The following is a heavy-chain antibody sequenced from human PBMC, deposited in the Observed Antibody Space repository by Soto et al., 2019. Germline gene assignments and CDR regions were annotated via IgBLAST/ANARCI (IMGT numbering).Heavy chain of an antibody. D-gene: IGHD2-15*01. CDR2: IIPILGIA. CDR3: ARDVVVVVAATGANWFDP. J-gene: IGHJ5*02. Sequence: QVQLVQSGAEVKKPGSSVKVSCKASGGTFSSYTISWVRQAPGQGLEWMGRIIPILGIANYAQKFQGRVTITADKSTSTAYMELSSLRSEDTAVYYCARDVVVVVAATGANWFDPWGPGTLVTVSS. V-gene: IGHV1-69*08. CDR1: GGTFSSYT.